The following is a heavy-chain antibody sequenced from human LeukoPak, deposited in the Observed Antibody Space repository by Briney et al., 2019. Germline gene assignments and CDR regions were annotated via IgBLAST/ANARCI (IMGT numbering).Heavy chain of an antibody. CDR1: GFTFSSYG. Sequence: PGGSLRLSCAASGFTFSSYGMHWVRQAPGKGLEWVAVIWYDGSYTYYAESVKGRFTISRDNSRNTLYLQMSSLRAEETAVYYCAKPTSGDGSFLIDYWGQGTLVIVSS. J-gene: IGHJ4*02. V-gene: IGHV3-33*03. CDR2: IWYDGSYT. D-gene: IGHD1-26*01. CDR3: AKPTSGDGSFLIDY.